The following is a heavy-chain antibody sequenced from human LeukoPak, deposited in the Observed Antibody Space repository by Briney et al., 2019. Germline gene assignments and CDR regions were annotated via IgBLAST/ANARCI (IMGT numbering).Heavy chain of an antibody. V-gene: IGHV4-59*12. D-gene: IGHD1-1*01. CDR2: IHYSGST. CDR3: ATLTTPGWFNP. Sequence: SETLSLTCTVSGGSISSYYWSWIRQPPGKGLEWIGYIHYSGSTTYNPSLKSRVTISVDTSKNQFSLKLSSVTAADTAVYYCATLTTPGWFNPWGQGTLVTVSS. J-gene: IGHJ5*02. CDR1: GGSISSYY.